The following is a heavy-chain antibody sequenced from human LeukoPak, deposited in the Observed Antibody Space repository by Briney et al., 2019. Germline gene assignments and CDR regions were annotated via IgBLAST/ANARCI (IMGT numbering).Heavy chain of an antibody. J-gene: IGHJ4*02. D-gene: IGHD2-15*01. Sequence: GASVKVSCKASGYTFTGYYMHWVRQAPGKGLEWMGGFDPEDGETIYAQKFQGRVTMTEDTSTDTAYMELSSLRSEDTAVYYCATVSGSLTFDYWGQGTLVTVSS. CDR2: FDPEDGET. V-gene: IGHV1-24*01. CDR1: GYTFTGYY. CDR3: ATVSGSLTFDY.